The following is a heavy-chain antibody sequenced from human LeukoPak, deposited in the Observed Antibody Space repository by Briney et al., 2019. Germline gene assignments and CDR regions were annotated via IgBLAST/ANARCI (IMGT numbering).Heavy chain of an antibody. CDR3: ARRRVVRGEDYFDY. CDR2: IYYSGST. Sequence: SETLSLTCTVSGGSISSYYWSWIRQPPGKGLEWIGYIYYSGSTNYNPSLKSRVTISVDTSKNQFSLKLSSVTAADTAVYYCARRRVVRGEDYFDYWGQGTLVTVSS. CDR1: GGSISSYY. V-gene: IGHV4-59*01. D-gene: IGHD3-10*01. J-gene: IGHJ4*02.